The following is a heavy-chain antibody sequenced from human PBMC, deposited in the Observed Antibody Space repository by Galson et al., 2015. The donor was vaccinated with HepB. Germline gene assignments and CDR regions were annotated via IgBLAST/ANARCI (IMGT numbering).Heavy chain of an antibody. CDR3: AKNGKRGYYHGMDV. J-gene: IGHJ6*02. Sequence: SLTLSCAASGFTFSSYAIHWVRQAPGKGLAWVAIISHDGSNTYHADSVKGRFTISRDNSKNTLYLQMSSLSAEDTAVYYCAKNGKRGYYHGMDVWGLGTTVTVSS. CDR2: ISHDGSNT. D-gene: IGHD1-1*01. V-gene: IGHV3-30*18. CDR1: GFTFSSYA.